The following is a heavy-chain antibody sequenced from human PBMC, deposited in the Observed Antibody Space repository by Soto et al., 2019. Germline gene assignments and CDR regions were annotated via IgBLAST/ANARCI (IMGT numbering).Heavy chain of an antibody. CDR2: IYSGGSA. Sequence: PGGSLRLSCAASGFTVSSNYMSWVRQAAGKGLEWVSVIYSGGSAYYADFVKGRFTISRDNSKNTLYLQMNSLRAEDTAVYYCARDWSGYSSGWPSSYYYGMDVWGQGTTVTVSS. J-gene: IGHJ6*02. CDR1: GFTVSSNY. CDR3: ARDWSGYSSGWPSSYYYGMDV. V-gene: IGHV3-53*01. D-gene: IGHD6-19*01.